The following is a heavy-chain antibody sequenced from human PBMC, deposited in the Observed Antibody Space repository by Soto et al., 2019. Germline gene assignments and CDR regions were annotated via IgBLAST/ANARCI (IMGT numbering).Heavy chain of an antibody. CDR3: ARDRAGAQYGLDV. D-gene: IGHD1-26*01. CDR1: GFTFSDYY. J-gene: IGHJ6*02. CDR2: ISSSGSTI. Sequence: GGSLRLSCAASGFTFSDYYMSWIRQAPGKGLECVSYISSSGSTIYYADSVKGRFTISRDNAKNSLYLQMNSLRDEDTAVYYCARDRAGAQYGLDVWGQGTTVTVSS. V-gene: IGHV3-11*04.